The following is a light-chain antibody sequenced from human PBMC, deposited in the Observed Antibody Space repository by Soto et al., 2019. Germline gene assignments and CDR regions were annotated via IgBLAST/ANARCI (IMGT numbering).Light chain of an antibody. Sequence: QAVVTQEPSLTVSPGGTVTLTCGSSTGAVTSGHFPYWFQQKPGQAPRTLIYDTTNRHSWTPARFSGFLLGGKAALTLSGAQPEDEAEYYCLLTYTGTWVFGGGTK. CDR3: LLTYTGTWV. V-gene: IGLV7-46*01. J-gene: IGLJ3*02. CDR1: TGAVTSGHF. CDR2: DTT.